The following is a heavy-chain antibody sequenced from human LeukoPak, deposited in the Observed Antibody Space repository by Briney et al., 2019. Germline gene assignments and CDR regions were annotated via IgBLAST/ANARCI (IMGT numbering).Heavy chain of an antibody. J-gene: IGHJ4*02. V-gene: IGHV4-34*01. CDR3: ARGDLVGEWNY. D-gene: IGHD1-26*01. CDR1: GGSFSSYY. Sequence: PSETLSLTCAVYGGSFSSYYWSWIRQPPGKGLEWIGEINHSGSTNYNPSLKSRVTISVDTSKNQFSLKLSSVTAADTAVYFCARGDLVGEWNYWGQGTLVTVSS. CDR2: INHSGST.